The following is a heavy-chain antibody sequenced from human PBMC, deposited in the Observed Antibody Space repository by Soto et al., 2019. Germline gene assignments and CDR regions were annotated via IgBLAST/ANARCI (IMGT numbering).Heavy chain of an antibody. V-gene: IGHV3-33*08. J-gene: IGHJ6*03. CDR2: IWYDGSNK. CDR3: ARESPLPPYYYYIDV. CDR1: GFTFSSYG. Sequence: GSLRLPCAASGFTFSSYGMHWVRQAPGKGLGWVAVIWYDGSNKYYADSVKGRFNISRDNSKNTMYLQMNSLRAEETAVYYCARESPLPPYYYYIDVWGKGTMVTVSS.